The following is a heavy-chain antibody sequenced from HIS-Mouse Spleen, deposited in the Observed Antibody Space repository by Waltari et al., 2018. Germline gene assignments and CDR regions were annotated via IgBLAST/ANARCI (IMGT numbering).Heavy chain of an antibody. Sequence: QLQLQESGPGLVKPSETLSLTCTVPGGSISSSSYLWGWIRQPPGKGLEGIGSICYSGSTYYNPSLKSRVTISVDTSKNQFSLKLSSVTAADTAVYYCAREIPYSSSWYDWYFDLWGRGTLVTVSS. J-gene: IGHJ2*01. D-gene: IGHD6-13*01. CDR3: AREIPYSSSWYDWYFDL. CDR2: ICYSGST. V-gene: IGHV4-39*07. CDR1: GGSISSSSYL.